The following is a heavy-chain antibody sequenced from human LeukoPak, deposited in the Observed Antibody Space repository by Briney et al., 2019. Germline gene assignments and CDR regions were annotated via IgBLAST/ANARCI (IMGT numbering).Heavy chain of an antibody. Sequence: SVKVSCKASAATFSSYAISWGRQAPGQGLEWMGRIIPILGIANYAQKFQGRVTITADKSTSTAYMELSSLRSDDTAVYYCARLVYCSGGSCYSPGAFDIWGQGTMVTVSS. CDR3: ARLVYCSGGSCYSPGAFDI. CDR1: AATFSSYA. J-gene: IGHJ3*02. V-gene: IGHV1-69*04. D-gene: IGHD2-15*01. CDR2: IIPILGIA.